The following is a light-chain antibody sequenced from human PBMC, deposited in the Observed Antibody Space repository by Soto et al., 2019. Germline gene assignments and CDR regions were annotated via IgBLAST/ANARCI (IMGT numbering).Light chain of an antibody. CDR3: HQYNSYS. CDR1: QSISNW. CDR2: DAS. Sequence: DIQMTQSPSTLSASVGDRVTITCRASQSISNWLAWYQQKAGKAPKLLIYDASSLQSGVPSRFSGSGSGTDFTLTISSLQPEDFATYYCHQYNSYSFGQGTKVDIK. V-gene: IGKV1-5*01. J-gene: IGKJ1*01.